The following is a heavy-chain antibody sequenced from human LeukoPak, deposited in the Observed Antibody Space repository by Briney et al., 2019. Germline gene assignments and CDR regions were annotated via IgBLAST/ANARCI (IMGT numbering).Heavy chain of an antibody. V-gene: IGHV4-39*07. J-gene: IGHJ4*02. Sequence: PSETLSLTCTVSGGSISSSSYYWGWIRQPPGKGLQWIGTIFHSGSTYYDPSLRSRVTISVDTSKNQFSLKLSSVTAADTAVYYCARDRNYFFDYWGQGILVTVSS. CDR3: ARDRNYFFDY. CDR1: GGSISSSSYY. CDR2: IFHSGST.